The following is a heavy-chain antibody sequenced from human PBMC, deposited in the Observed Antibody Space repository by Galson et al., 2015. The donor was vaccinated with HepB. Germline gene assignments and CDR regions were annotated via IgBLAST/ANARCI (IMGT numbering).Heavy chain of an antibody. V-gene: IGHV3-23*01. CDR1: GFTFSSYA. Sequence: SLRLSCAGSGFTFSSYAMDWVRQAPGKGLEWVSVITGSGDKTYYADSVTGRFTISRDNSKNMVFLHMSSLRVEDTAVYYCVTRWGGHLGPPFYFLGQGNLVTVSS. CDR2: ITGSGDKT. J-gene: IGHJ4*02. D-gene: IGHD3-16*01. CDR3: VTRWGGHLGPPFYF.